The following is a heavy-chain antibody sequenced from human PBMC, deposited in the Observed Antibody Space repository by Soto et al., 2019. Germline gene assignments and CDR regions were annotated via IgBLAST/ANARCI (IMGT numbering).Heavy chain of an antibody. J-gene: IGHJ5*02. CDR3: ARDRIVLVPAAPLAFLFDP. CDR1: GYTFTSYY. Sequence: ASVKVSCKASGYTFTSYYMHCVRQAPGQGLEWMGIINPSGGSTSYAQKFQGRVTMTRDTSTSTVYMELSSLRSEDTAVYYCARDRIVLVPAAPLAFLFDPWGQGTLVTVSS. CDR2: INPSGGST. V-gene: IGHV1-46*01. D-gene: IGHD2-2*01.